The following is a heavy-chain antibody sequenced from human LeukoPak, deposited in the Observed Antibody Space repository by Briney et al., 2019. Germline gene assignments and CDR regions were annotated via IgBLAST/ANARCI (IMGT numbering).Heavy chain of an antibody. CDR1: GFTFSDYY. CDR2: ISSSGSTI. Sequence: GGSLRLSCAASGFTFSDYYMSWIRQAPGKGLEWVSYISSSGSTIYYADSVKGRFTISRDNAKNSLYLQMNSLRAEDTAVYYCAKAGALERYYGVDVWGQGTTVTVSS. J-gene: IGHJ6*02. D-gene: IGHD1-1*01. V-gene: IGHV3-11*01. CDR3: AKAGALERYYGVDV.